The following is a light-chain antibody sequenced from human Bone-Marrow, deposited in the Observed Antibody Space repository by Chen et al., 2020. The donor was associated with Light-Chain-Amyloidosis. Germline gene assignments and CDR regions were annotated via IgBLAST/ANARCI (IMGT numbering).Light chain of an antibody. CDR2: DDS. J-gene: IGLJ3*02. Sequence: SYVLTQPSSVSVAPGQTATIACGGNNIGSTSVHWYQQTPGQAPLLVVYDDSDRPSGIPERLSGSHSRNTATLTISRVEAGDEADYYCQVWDRSSDRPVFGGGTKLTVL. V-gene: IGLV3-21*02. CDR3: QVWDRSSDRPV. CDR1: NIGSTS.